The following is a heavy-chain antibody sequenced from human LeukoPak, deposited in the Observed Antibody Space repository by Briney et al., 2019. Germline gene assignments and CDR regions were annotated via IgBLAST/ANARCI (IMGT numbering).Heavy chain of an antibody. CDR1: GYTFSIYW. CDR3: ARQLPLGTFDS. Sequence: GESLKISCEAFGYTFSIYWVGWVRQVPGKGLEWMGLIYPGDSETKYSPSFEGQITISTDKTINTAYLQWSSLQASETAVYYCARQLPLGTFDSWGPGTLVIVSS. J-gene: IGHJ5*01. V-gene: IGHV5-51*01. D-gene: IGHD3-16*01. CDR2: IYPGDSET.